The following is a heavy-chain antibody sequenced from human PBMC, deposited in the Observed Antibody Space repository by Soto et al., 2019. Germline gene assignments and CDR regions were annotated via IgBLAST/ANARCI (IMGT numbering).Heavy chain of an antibody. CDR2: FDTEDGET. Sequence: QVQLVQSGAEVKKSGASVKVSCKVSGYTVTGLFIHWVRQAPGKGLEWMGGFDTEDGETIYAQKFQGRVTMTEDTSTDTAYMDLTSLRSEDTAVYFCAKRGVGFLRDAYQFDYWGQGTLITVSS. J-gene: IGHJ4*02. V-gene: IGHV1-24*01. CDR1: GYTVTGLF. CDR3: AKRGVGFLRDAYQFDY. D-gene: IGHD2-2*01.